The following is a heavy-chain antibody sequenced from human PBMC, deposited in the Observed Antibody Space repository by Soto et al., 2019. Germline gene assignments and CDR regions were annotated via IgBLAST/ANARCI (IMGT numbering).Heavy chain of an antibody. CDR1: GGSLSGYY. V-gene: IGHV4-34*01. Sequence: QVQLQQWGAGLLKPSETLSLTCVVYGGSLSGYYWSWIRQPPGKGLEWIGEIKDGGLTNYSPSLKSRATISVDRPKNQFSMKLHSVSAADTALYYCARGQEGVVATHWDQGALVTVSS. D-gene: IGHD5-12*01. CDR2: IKDGGLT. J-gene: IGHJ4*02. CDR3: ARGQEGVVATH.